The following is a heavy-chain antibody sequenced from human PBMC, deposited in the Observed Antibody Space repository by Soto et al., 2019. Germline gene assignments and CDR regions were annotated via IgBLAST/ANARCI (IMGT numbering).Heavy chain of an antibody. D-gene: IGHD6-13*01. J-gene: IGHJ4*02. V-gene: IGHV3-23*01. CDR1: GFTFSSYA. CDR2: FSGSGGNT. Sequence: EVQLLESGGGLVQPGGSLRLSCAASGFTFSSYAMTWVRQAPGKGLEWVSSFSGSGGNTYYADSVKGRFTISRDNSKNTRYLQMNSLRAEDTAVYYCAKGSSSWPYYYDYWGQGTLVTVSS. CDR3: AKGSSSWPYYYDY.